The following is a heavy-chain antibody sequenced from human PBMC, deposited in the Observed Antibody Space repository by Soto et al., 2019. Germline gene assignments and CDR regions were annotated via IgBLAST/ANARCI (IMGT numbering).Heavy chain of an antibody. J-gene: IGHJ6*02. V-gene: IGHV3-30*02. CDR3: ARDRTFYGSGSKGMDF. Sequence: GGSLRLSCVTSGFTFSSYGMHWVRQAPGKGLEWLAIIRYDGSNKYYGDSVKGRFTISRDNSNNTLYLEMNNLRAEDTAVYYCARDRTFYGSGSKGMDFWGQGTTVTVSS. CDR1: GFTFSSYG. D-gene: IGHD3-10*01. CDR2: IRYDGSNK.